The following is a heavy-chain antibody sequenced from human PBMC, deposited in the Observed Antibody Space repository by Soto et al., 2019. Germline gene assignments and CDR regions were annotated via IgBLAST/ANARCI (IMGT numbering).Heavy chain of an antibody. D-gene: IGHD1-20*01. V-gene: IGHV3-48*02. CDR1: GFTFSSYA. Sequence: GGSLRLSCAASGFTFSSYAMSWVRQAPGKGLEWVSYISSSSSTIYYADSVKGRFTISRDNAKNSLYLQMNSLRDEDTAVYYCARDTPVGGNWDAHAFDIWGQGTMVTVSS. J-gene: IGHJ3*02. CDR3: ARDTPVGGNWDAHAFDI. CDR2: ISSSSSTI.